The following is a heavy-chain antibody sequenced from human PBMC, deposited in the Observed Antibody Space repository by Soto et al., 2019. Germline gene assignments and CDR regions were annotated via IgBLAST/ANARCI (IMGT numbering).Heavy chain of an antibody. D-gene: IGHD6-13*01. CDR2: ISYDGSNK. J-gene: IGHJ4*02. V-gene: IGHV3-30-3*01. Sequence: QVQLVESGGGVVQPGRSLRLSCAASGFTFSSYAMHWVRQAPGKGLEWVAVISYDGSNKYYADSVKGRFTISRDNSKNTLDLQMNSLRAEEKAVYYCARTAAAGTGTSGGPDYWGQGTLVTVSS. CDR1: GFTFSSYA. CDR3: ARTAAAGTGTSGGPDY.